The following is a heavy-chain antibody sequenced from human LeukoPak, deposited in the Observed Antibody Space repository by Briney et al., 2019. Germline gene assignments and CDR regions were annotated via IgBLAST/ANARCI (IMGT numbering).Heavy chain of an antibody. CDR2: INHSGST. D-gene: IGHD2-2*01. CDR1: GGSFSGYY. CDR3: ARGFPNCSSTSCHDDAFDI. Sequence: SETLSLTCAVYGGSFSGYYWSWIRQPPGKGLEWIGEINHSGSTNYNPSLKSRVTISVDTSKNQFSLKLSSVTAADTAVYYCARGFPNCSSTSCHDDAFDIWGQGTMVTVSS. J-gene: IGHJ3*02. V-gene: IGHV4-34*01.